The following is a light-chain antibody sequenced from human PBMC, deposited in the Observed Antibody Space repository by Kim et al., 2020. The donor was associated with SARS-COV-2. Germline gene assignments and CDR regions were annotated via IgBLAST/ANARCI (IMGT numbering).Light chain of an antibody. V-gene: IGLV3-25*03. CDR1: ALPKQY. J-gene: IGLJ3*02. Sequence: SYELTQLPSVSVSPGQTARITCSGDALPKQYAYWYQQKPGQAPVLVIYKDIERPSGIPERFSGSSLGTTVTLTISAVQVEDEADYYCQSTDSRDIWVFGGGTKLTVL. CDR3: QSTDSRDIWV. CDR2: KDI.